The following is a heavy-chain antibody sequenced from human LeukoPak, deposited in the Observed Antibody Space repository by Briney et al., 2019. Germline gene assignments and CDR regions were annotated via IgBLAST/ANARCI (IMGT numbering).Heavy chain of an antibody. CDR2: IWYDGSNK. CDR1: GFTFGSYG. J-gene: IGHJ4*02. V-gene: IGHV3-33*01. Sequence: GRSLRLSCAASGFTFGSYGMHWVRQAPGKGLEWVAVIWYDGSNKYYADSVKGRFTISRDNSKNTLYLQMNSLRAEDTAVYYCARVQSIAAAGTFDYWGQGTLVTVSS. D-gene: IGHD6-13*01. CDR3: ARVQSIAAAGTFDY.